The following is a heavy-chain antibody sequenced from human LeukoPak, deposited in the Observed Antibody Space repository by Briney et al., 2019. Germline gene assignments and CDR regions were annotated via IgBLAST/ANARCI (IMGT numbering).Heavy chain of an antibody. CDR2: ISSSGSTI. J-gene: IGHJ4*02. CDR3: VREATGYSFADY. D-gene: IGHD1-26*01. Sequence: AGGSLRLSCAASRFTFSDYYMSWIRQAPGKGLEWLSYISSSGSTIYYADSVKGRFTISRDNAKNSLYLQMNSLRAEDTAVYYCVREATGYSFADYWGQGTLVSVSS. CDR1: RFTFSDYY. V-gene: IGHV3-11*01.